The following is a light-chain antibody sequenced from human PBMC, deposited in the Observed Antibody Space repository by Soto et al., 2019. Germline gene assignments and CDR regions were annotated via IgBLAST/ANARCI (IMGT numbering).Light chain of an antibody. V-gene: IGKV3-11*01. Sequence: EIVLTQSPATLSLSPGERATLSRRASQSVSSYLAWYQQKPGQAPRLLIYDASNRATGIPARFSGSGSGTDFTLTISSLEPEDFAVYYCQQRSNGLTFGGGTRWIS. CDR3: QQRSNGLT. CDR1: QSVSSY. CDR2: DAS. J-gene: IGKJ4*01.